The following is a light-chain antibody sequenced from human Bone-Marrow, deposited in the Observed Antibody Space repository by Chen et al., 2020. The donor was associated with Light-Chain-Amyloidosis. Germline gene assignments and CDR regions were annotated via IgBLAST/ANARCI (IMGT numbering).Light chain of an antibody. CDR2: EVT. V-gene: IGLV2-14*01. J-gene: IGLJ1*01. CDR3: SSYTITNTLV. Sequence: QSALTQPASVSGSPGKSITIPCPGTSSDVGGDNHVSWYQQHPDKAPKLMIYEVTNRPSWVPDRFSGSKSDNTASLTISGLQTEDEADYFCSSYTITNTLVFGSGTRVTVL. CDR1: SSDVGGDNH.